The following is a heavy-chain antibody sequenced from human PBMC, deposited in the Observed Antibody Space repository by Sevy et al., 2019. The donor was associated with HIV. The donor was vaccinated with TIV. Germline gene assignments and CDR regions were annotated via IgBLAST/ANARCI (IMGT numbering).Heavy chain of an antibody. Sequence: SETLSLTCTVSGGSISSYYWRWIRQPPGKGLEWIGYIYYSGSTNYNPSLKSRVTISVDTSKNQFSLKLSSVTAADTAVYYCARTYYDFWSGYYFGHWGQGTLLTVSS. D-gene: IGHD3-3*01. V-gene: IGHV4-59*01. J-gene: IGHJ4*02. CDR2: IYYSGST. CDR3: ARTYYDFWSGYYFGH. CDR1: GGSISSYY.